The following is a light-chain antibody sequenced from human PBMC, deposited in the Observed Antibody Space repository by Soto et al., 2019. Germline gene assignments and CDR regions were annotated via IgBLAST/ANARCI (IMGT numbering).Light chain of an antibody. CDR2: DVT. CDR1: SSDVGGYKY. CDR3: SSYTSSTTLV. J-gene: IGLJ1*01. V-gene: IGLV2-14*01. Sequence: QSALTQPASVSGSPGQSITISWTGTSSDVGGYKYVSWYQQHPGKAPKLLIYDVTDRPSGVSNRFSGSTSGNTASLTISGLQAGDEADYYCSSYTSSTTLVFGTGTKVTVL.